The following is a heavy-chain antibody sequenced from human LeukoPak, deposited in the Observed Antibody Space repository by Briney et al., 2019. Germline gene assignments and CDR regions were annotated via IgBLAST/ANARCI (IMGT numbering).Heavy chain of an antibody. CDR3: ARLRNTDYYSTLYYFDY. CDR2: ISYSGDT. J-gene: IGHJ4*02. CDR1: GASISSYY. D-gene: IGHD3-9*01. V-gene: IGHV4-59*08. Sequence: SETLSLTCTVSGASISSYYWSWIRQPPGKGLEWVAYISYSGDTNYNPSLKSRLIISLDTSKNQFSLRLSSVTAADTAVYYCARLRNTDYYSTLYYFDYWGQGTLVTVSS.